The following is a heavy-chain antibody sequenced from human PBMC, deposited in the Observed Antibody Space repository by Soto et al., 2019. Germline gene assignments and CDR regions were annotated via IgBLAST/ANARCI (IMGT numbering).Heavy chain of an antibody. V-gene: IGHV1-69*13. CDR1: GGTFSSYA. CDR2: IIPIFGTA. D-gene: IGHD3-22*01. Sequence: VASVKVSCKASGGTFSSYAISWVRQAPGQGLEWMGGIIPIFGTANYAQKFQGRVTITADESTSTAYMELSSLRSEDTAVYYCARDSPSGSNYYDSSGYYFDYWGQGTLVTVSS. CDR3: ARDSPSGSNYYDSSGYYFDY. J-gene: IGHJ4*02.